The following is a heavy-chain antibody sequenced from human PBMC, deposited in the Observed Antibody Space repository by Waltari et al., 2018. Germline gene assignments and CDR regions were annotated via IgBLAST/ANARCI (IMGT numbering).Heavy chain of an antibody. D-gene: IGHD2-21*01. CDR2: IYYSGST. Sequence: QVQLQESGPGLVKPSETLSLTCTASGGSISSYYWSWIRQPPGKGLEWIGYIYYSGSTNYNPSLKSRVTISVDTSKNQFSLKLSSVTAADTAVYYCARGTRERWLSPDYWGQGTLVTVSS. J-gene: IGHJ4*02. CDR3: ARGTRERWLSPDY. V-gene: IGHV4-59*01. CDR1: GGSISSYY.